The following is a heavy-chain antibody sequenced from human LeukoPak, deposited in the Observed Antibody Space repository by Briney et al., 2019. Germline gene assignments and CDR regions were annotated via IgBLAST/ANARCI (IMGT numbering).Heavy chain of an antibody. Sequence: GGSLRLSCAASGFTFDDYAVHWVRQAPGKGLEWVSGISWNSGSIGYADSVKGRFTISRDNAKNSLYLQMNSLRAEDTALYYCAKDTNIVVRSAFDIWGQGTMVTVSS. CDR1: GFTFDDYA. J-gene: IGHJ3*02. D-gene: IGHD3-22*01. V-gene: IGHV3-9*01. CDR2: ISWNSGSI. CDR3: AKDTNIVVRSAFDI.